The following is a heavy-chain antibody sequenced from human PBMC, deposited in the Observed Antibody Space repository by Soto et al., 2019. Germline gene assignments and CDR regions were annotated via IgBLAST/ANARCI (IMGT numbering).Heavy chain of an antibody. J-gene: IGHJ6*02. CDR1: GLTVSQNY. D-gene: IGHD1-26*01. CDR2: LYAEGST. V-gene: IGHV3-53*01. Sequence: VQLVESGGGLIQPGGSLRLSCVASGLTVSQNYMAWVRQAPEMGPQWVSVLYAEGSTYYTESVKGRFTISRDPSKNTLFLQMDGLRAEDTAVYYCVRPRPSGENYGMHVWGQGTTVTVSS. CDR3: VRPRPSGENYGMHV.